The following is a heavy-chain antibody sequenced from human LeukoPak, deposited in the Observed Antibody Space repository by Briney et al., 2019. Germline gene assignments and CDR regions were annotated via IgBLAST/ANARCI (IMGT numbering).Heavy chain of an antibody. D-gene: IGHD5-24*01. Sequence: SETLSLTCAVYGGSFSTYYWTWIRQPPGRGLEWIGEVNHSGSTNFNPSLNSRVTISVDTSKNHFSLKLTSVTAADTGVYYCARHGEWLQPAGGFDYWGQGTLVTVSS. J-gene: IGHJ4*02. V-gene: IGHV4-34*01. CDR3: ARHGEWLQPAGGFDY. CDR2: VNHSGST. CDR1: GGSFSTYY.